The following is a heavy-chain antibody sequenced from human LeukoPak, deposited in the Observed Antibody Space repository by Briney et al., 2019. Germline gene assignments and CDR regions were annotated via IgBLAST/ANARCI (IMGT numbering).Heavy chain of an antibody. CDR2: ISGSGGST. D-gene: IGHD2-8*01. Sequence: PGGSLRLSCAASGFTFSSYAMSWVRQAPGKGLEWVSAISGSGGSTYYADSVKGRFTISRDNSKNTLYLQMNSLRAEDTAVYHCAKVYCTNGVCYIFDYWGQGTLVTVSS. V-gene: IGHV3-23*01. J-gene: IGHJ4*02. CDR3: AKVYCTNGVCYIFDY. CDR1: GFTFSSYA.